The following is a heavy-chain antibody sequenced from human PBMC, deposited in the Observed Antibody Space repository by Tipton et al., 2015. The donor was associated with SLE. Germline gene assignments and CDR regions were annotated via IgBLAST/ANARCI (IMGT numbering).Heavy chain of an antibody. V-gene: IGHV3-30-3*02. D-gene: IGHD3-22*01. CDR2: ISYDGSNK. CDR3: AKYSDDSSGYDAFDI. Sequence: QLVQSGGGVVQPGRSLRLSCADSGFIFSTYAMHWVRQAPGKGLEWVAVISYDGSNKYYADSVKGRFTVSRDNANLYLQMNDLRSEDTAVYYCAKYSDDSSGYDAFDIWGQGTMVTVSS. CDR1: GFIFSTYA. J-gene: IGHJ3*02.